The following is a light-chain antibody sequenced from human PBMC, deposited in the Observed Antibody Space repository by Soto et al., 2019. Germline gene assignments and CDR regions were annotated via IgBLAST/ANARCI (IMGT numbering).Light chain of an antibody. CDR2: EVN. V-gene: IGLV2-23*02. J-gene: IGLJ2*01. Sequence: QSALTQPASVSGSPGQSITISCTGTSSDVGSYDLVSWYQHNSGKAPKIIIYEVNKRPSGISDRFSVSKSGNTASLTISGLQAEDEADYFCCSFVRTNGLLFGGGTKLTVL. CDR3: CSFVRTNGLL. CDR1: SSDVGSYDL.